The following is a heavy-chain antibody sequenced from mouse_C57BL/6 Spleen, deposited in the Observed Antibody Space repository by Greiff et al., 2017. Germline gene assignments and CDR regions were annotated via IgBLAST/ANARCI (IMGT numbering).Heavy chain of an antibody. CDR3: ARGDDGYYEAWFAY. D-gene: IGHD2-3*01. CDR1: GYAFSSSW. Sequence: VQLQQSGPELVKPGASVKISCKASGYAFSSSWMNWVKQRPGKGLEWIGRIYPGDGDTNDNGKFKGKATLTADKSSSTAYMQLSSLTSEDSAVYFCARGDDGYYEAWFAYWGQGTLVTVSA. J-gene: IGHJ3*01. V-gene: IGHV1-82*01. CDR2: IYPGDGDT.